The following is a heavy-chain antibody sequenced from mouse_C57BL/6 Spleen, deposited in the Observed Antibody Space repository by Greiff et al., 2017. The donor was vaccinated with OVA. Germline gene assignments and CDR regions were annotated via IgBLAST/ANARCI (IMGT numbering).Heavy chain of an antibody. V-gene: IGHV6-6*01. CDR2: IRNKANNHAT. D-gene: IGHD4-1*01. Sequence: EVQGVESGGGLVQPGGSMKLSCAASGFTFSDAWMDWVRQSPEKGLEWVAEIRNKANNHATYYAESVKGRFTISRDDSKSSVYLQMNSLRAEDTGIYYCTRETGGYFDYWGQGTTLTVSS. CDR1: GFTFSDAW. J-gene: IGHJ2*01. CDR3: TRETGGYFDY.